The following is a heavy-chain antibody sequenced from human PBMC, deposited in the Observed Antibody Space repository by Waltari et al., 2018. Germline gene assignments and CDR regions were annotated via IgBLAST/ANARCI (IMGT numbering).Heavy chain of an antibody. J-gene: IGHJ4*02. Sequence: QLQLQESGPGLVKPSETLSLACTVSGDYITNTNYHWAWIRQPPGKGLQWFATLFFNGAAYYHPSLKSRVLISVDTEKNQFSRRGTSVTVADTAVYFCARRVGDVLTGWPEFFDYWGQGNMVIVSP. CDR2: LFFNGAA. CDR1: GDYITNTNYH. CDR3: ARRVGDVLTGWPEFFDY. D-gene: IGHD3-9*01. V-gene: IGHV4-39*07.